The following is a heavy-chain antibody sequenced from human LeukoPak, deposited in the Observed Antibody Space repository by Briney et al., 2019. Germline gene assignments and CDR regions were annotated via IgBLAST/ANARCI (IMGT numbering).Heavy chain of an antibody. D-gene: IGHD3-10*01. J-gene: IGHJ4*02. CDR3: AKIGGYFDY. CDR1: GFTFRSNS. V-gene: IGHV3-23*01. Sequence: GGSLRLSCAASGFTFRSNSMSWVRQAPGKGLEWVSAITGTGENTYYADFVKGRFTISRDNSNNTLYLQMNSPRAEDTAVYYCAKIGGYFDYWGQGTLATVSS. CDR2: ITGTGENT.